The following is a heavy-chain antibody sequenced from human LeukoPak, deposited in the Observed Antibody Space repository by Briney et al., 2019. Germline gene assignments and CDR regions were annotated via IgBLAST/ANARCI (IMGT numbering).Heavy chain of an antibody. D-gene: IGHD3-22*01. CDR2: ISAYNGNT. Sequence: ASVKVSCKAPGYSFTSYGISWVRQAPGQGLEWMGWISAYNGNTNFAQKLQGRVTMTTDASTSAAYMELRSLRSDDTAVYYCARAGWLSRSTEYFQHWGQGTLVTVSS. V-gene: IGHV1-18*01. CDR3: ARAGWLSRSTEYFQH. CDR1: GYSFTSYG. J-gene: IGHJ1*01.